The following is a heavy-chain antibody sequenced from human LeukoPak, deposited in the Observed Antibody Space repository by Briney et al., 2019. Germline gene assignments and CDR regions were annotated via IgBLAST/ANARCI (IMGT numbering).Heavy chain of an antibody. Sequence: ASVKVSCKASGYSFTSYYMHWVRQAPGQGLEWMGWISAYNGNTNYAQKLQGRVTMTTDTSTSTAYMELRSLRSDDTAVYYCARKTWTRFDYWGQGTLVTVSS. D-gene: IGHD1-1*01. CDR3: ARKTWTRFDY. CDR1: GYSFTSYY. J-gene: IGHJ4*02. CDR2: ISAYNGNT. V-gene: IGHV1-18*04.